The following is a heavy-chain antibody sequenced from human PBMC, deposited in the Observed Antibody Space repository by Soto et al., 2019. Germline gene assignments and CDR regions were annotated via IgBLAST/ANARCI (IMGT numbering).Heavy chain of an antibody. Sequence: PGESLKISCKGSGYSFTSHWISWVRPMPGKGLEGVGRIDPSDTYTNYSPSFQGHVTISADKTISTAYLHRSSLKASANAMYYCARPMEAVAGSGHYYYYYGMDVWGQGTTVTVSS. J-gene: IGHJ6*02. D-gene: IGHD6-19*01. CDR2: IDPSDTYT. CDR3: ARPMEAVAGSGHYYYYYGMDV. V-gene: IGHV5-10-1*01. CDR1: GYSFTSHW.